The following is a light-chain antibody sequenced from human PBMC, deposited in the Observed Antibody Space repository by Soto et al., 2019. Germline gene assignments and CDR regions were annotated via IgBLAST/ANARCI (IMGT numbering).Light chain of an antibody. CDR1: SRDVGGYDF. CDR2: EVS. CDR3: SSDTSSSTRV. J-gene: IGLJ1*01. Sequence: SALAQPASVSGSPGQSITISCSGTSRDVGGYDFVSWYQQHPDKAPKLMIYEVSNRPSGVSNRFSGSKSVNTATLTISGLQAEDEADYYCSSDTSSSTRVFGTGTRSPS. V-gene: IGLV2-14*03.